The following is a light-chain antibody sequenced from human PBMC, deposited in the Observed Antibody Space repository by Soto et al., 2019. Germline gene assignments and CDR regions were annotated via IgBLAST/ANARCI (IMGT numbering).Light chain of an antibody. CDR3: SSYVCSYTVYG. J-gene: IGLJ1*01. CDR1: SSDVGGYNY. Sequence: QSALTQPRSVSGSPGQSVTISCTGTSSDVGGYNYVSWYQQHPGKAPKLMIYDVSKRPAGVPDRFSSSNAGNTASLTISALQPEDESDYSVSSYVCSYTVYGFGTGTKVTVL. CDR2: DVS. V-gene: IGLV2-11*01.